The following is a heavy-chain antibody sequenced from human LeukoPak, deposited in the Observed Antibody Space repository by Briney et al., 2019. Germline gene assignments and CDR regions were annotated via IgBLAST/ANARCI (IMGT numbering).Heavy chain of an antibody. CDR3: AREEGNYDFWSGYYMPPDY. J-gene: IGHJ4*02. Sequence: GGSLRLSCAASGFTFSNCDMHWVRQAPGKGLEWVAFIRYNGNNKYYADSVQGRFIISRDNSKNTLYLQLNSLRPEDTAVYYCAREEGNYDFWSGYYMPPDYWGQGTLVTVSS. CDR1: GFTFSNCD. D-gene: IGHD3-3*01. CDR2: IRYNGNNK. V-gene: IGHV3-30*02.